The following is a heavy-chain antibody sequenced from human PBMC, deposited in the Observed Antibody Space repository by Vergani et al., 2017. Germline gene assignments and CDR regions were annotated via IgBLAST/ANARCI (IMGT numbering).Heavy chain of an antibody. J-gene: IGHJ4*02. CDR1: GYTFTGYY. V-gene: IGHV1-2*02. Sequence: QVQLVQSGAEVKKPGASVKVSCKASGYTFTGYYMHWVRQAPGQGLEWMGWINPNSGGTNSAQKFQGRVTMTRDTSISTAYRELCRLRADDTAVYYCASADIVVVGALEGDYWGQGTLVTVSS. CDR3: ASADIVVVGALEGDY. D-gene: IGHD2-15*01. CDR2: INPNSGGT.